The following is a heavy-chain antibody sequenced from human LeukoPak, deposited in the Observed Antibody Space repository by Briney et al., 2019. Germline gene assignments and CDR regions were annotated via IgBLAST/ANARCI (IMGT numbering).Heavy chain of an antibody. CDR3: ARIDYSSGWYYFDY. CDR1: GFTFISYG. J-gene: IGHJ4*02. D-gene: IGHD6-19*01. Sequence: GSLRLSCAASGFTFISYGMHWVRQAPGKGLEWVAVISYDGSNKYYADSVKGRFTISRDNSKNTLYLQMNSLRAEDTAVYYCARIDYSSGWYYFDYWGQGTLVTVSS. V-gene: IGHV3-30*03. CDR2: ISYDGSNK.